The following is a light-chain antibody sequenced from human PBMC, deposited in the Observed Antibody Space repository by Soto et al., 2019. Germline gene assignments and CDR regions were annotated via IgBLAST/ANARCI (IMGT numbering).Light chain of an antibody. J-gene: IGKJ1*01. CDR1: QSISSY. CDR2: DTS. CDR3: QQRSVWPWT. Sequence: EIVLTQSAATLSLSPGERATLFCRASQSISSYLAWYQQKPGQAPRLLIYDTSNRPTRIPARFSGSGSGTDFTLTISGLEPEDFAVYYCQQRSVWPWTVGQGTKVEIK. V-gene: IGKV3-11*01.